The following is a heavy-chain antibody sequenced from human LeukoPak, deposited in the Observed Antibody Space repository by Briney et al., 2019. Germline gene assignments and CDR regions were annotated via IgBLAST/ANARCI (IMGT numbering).Heavy chain of an antibody. D-gene: IGHD2-15*01. CDR3: ATETLEDIVVVVAGYFDY. V-gene: IGHV1-69*04. CDR2: IIPILGIA. CDR1: GGTFSSYA. Sequence: ASVKVSCKASGGTFSSYAISWVRQAPGQGLEWMGRIIPILGIANYAQKFQGRVTITADKSTSTAYMELSSLRSEDTAVYYCATETLEDIVVVVAGYFDYWGQGTLVTVSS. J-gene: IGHJ4*02.